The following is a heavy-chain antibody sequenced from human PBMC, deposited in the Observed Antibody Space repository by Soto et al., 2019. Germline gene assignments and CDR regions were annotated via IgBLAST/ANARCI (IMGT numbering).Heavy chain of an antibody. J-gene: IGHJ6*02. CDR1: GGSVSSGSYY. D-gene: IGHD2-8*01. V-gene: IGHV4-61*01. CDR3: ARDLGYCTNGVCSYYYYYGMDV. CDR2: IYYSGST. Sequence: QVQLQESGPGLVKPSETLSLTCTVSGGSVSSGSYYWSWIRQPPGKGLEWIGYIYYSGSTNYNPSLQSRVTISVDTSKNQFSLKMSSVTAADTAVYYCARDLGYCTNGVCSYYYYYGMDVWGQGTTVTVSS.